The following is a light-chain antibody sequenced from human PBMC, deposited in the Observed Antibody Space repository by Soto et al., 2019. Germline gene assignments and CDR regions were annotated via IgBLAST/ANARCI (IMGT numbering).Light chain of an antibody. J-gene: IGLJ1*01. CDR2: EVS. CDR1: SSDVGGYDY. CDR3: SSYTTNYFYV. V-gene: IGLV2-14*01. Sequence: QSALTQPASVSGSPGQSITISCTGTSSDVGGYDYVSWYQHHPGKAPKLTIYEVSNRPSGVSNRFSGSKSGNTASLTISGLQAEDEAEYYCSSYTTNYFYVFGPGTKVTVL.